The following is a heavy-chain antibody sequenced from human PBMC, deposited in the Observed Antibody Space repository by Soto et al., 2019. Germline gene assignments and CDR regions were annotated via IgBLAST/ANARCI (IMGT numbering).Heavy chain of an antibody. J-gene: IGHJ4*02. CDR2: ISWHSGTI. CDR3: VKEKLYSNYEYYFDS. V-gene: IGHV3-9*01. D-gene: IGHD4-4*01. CDR1: GFSFRNYG. Sequence: EVHLVESGGGLVQPGRSLRLSCAASGFSFRNYGMHSVRRVPGKGLEWVSGISWHSGTIGYADSVRGRFTISRDNAKNSLYLQMNSLRPEDTALYYCVKEKLYSNYEYYFDSWGQGTLVTVSS.